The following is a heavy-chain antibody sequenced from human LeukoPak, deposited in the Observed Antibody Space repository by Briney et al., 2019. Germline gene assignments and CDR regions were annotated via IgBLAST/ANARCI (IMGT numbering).Heavy chain of an antibody. Sequence: SETLSLTCAVYGGSFSGYYWSWIRQPPGKGLEWIGEINHSGSTNYNPSLKSRVTISVDTSKSQFSLKLSSVTAADTAVYYCARGRAVRYSSGWYYYYYYMDVWGKGTTVTVSS. CDR2: INHSGST. CDR3: ARGRAVRYSSGWYYYYYYMDV. J-gene: IGHJ6*03. V-gene: IGHV4-34*01. CDR1: GGSFSGYY. D-gene: IGHD6-19*01.